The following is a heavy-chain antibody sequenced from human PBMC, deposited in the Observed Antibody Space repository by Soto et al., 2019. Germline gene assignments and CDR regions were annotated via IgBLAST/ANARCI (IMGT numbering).Heavy chain of an antibody. Sequence: GGSLRLSCAASGFTFSTSSMNWVRQAPGKGLEWVSYISSGGSYIHYADTVKGRFTSSRDNAKISLFLQMNSLRAEDTAVYYCARGVVGGSGYGYSDYWGQGTLVTVSS. CDR2: ISSGGSYI. D-gene: IGHD6-25*01. V-gene: IGHV3-21*01. J-gene: IGHJ4*01. CDR1: GFTFSTSS. CDR3: ARGVVGGSGYGYSDY.